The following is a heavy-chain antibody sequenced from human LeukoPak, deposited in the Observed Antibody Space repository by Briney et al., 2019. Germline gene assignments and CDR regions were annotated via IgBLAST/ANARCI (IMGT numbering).Heavy chain of an antibody. D-gene: IGHD6-13*01. CDR3: AKRLNAWYDGFDY. Sequence: GGSLRLSCAASGFTVSSNYMSWVRQAPGKGLEWVSVIYSGGSTYYADSVKGRFTISRDNSKNTLYLQMNSLRAEDTAVYYCAKRLNAWYDGFDYWGQGTLVTVSS. CDR2: IYSGGST. V-gene: IGHV3-53*01. CDR1: GFTVSSNY. J-gene: IGHJ4*02.